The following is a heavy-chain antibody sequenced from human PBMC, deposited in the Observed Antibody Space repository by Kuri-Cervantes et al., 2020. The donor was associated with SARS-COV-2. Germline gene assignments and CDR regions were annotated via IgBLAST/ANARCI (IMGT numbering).Heavy chain of an antibody. CDR2: IYYSGST. CDR1: GGSISSSSYY. Sequence: SETLSLTCTVSGGSISSSSYYWGWIRQPPGKGLEWIGSIYYSGSTYYNPSLKSRVTISVDTSKNQFSLKLSSVTAADTAVYYCARQRKLAGSWEVFDYWGQGTLVTVSS. D-gene: IGHD6-19*01. J-gene: IGHJ4*02. CDR3: ARQRKLAGSWEVFDY. V-gene: IGHV4-39*01.